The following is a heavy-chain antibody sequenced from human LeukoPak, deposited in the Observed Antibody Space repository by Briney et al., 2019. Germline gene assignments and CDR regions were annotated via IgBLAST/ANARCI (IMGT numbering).Heavy chain of an antibody. CDR1: GYTFTGYY. CDR2: INPNSGGT. D-gene: IGHD6-13*01. CDR3: ATPRKGIAAAVLGDYFDY. V-gene: IGHV1-2*02. Sequence: ASVKVSCKASGYTFTGYYMHWVRQAPGQGLEWMGWINPNSGGTNYAQKFQGRVTMTRDTSISTAYMELSSLRSEDTAVYYCATPRKGIAAAVLGDYFDYWGQGTLVTVSS. J-gene: IGHJ4*02.